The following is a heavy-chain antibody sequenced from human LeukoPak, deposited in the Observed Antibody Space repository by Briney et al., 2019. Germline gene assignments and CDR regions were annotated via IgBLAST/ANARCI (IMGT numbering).Heavy chain of an antibody. CDR3: AREEVPAVKIYYMDV. Sequence: SETLSLTCTVSGGSISSYYWSWIRQPPGKGLEWMGYIYYSGSTNYTPSLKSRVTISVDTSKNQFSLKLSSVTAADTAVYYCAREEVPAVKIYYMDVWGKGTTVTVSS. J-gene: IGHJ6*03. CDR2: IYYSGST. CDR1: GGSISSYY. D-gene: IGHD2-2*01. V-gene: IGHV4-59*12.